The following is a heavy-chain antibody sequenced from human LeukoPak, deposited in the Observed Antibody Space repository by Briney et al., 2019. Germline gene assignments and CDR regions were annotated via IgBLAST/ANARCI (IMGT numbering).Heavy chain of an antibody. CDR3: ARESNYGALFDY. V-gene: IGHV3-23*01. CDR1: GFTFSSYA. D-gene: IGHD4-17*01. Sequence: GGSQRLSCAASGFTFSSYAMSWVRQAPGKGLEWVSAITNSGDNTYYADSVKGRFTISRDNSKNTLYLQINSLRAEDTAVYYCARESNYGALFDYWGQGTLVTVSS. J-gene: IGHJ4*02. CDR2: ITNSGDNT.